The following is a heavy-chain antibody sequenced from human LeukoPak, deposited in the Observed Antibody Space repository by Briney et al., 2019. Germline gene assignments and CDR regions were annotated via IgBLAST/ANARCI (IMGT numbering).Heavy chain of an antibody. V-gene: IGHV4-59*12. J-gene: IGHJ4*02. CDR1: GGSISSYY. Sequence: PSETLSLTCTVSGGSISSYYWTWLRQPPGKGLEWIGYIYFSGSTNYNPSLKSRVTMSVDTSKNQFSLKLSSVTAADTAVYYCARGGGRDGYYFDYWGQGTLVTVSS. CDR2: IYFSGST. CDR3: ARGGGRDGYYFDY. D-gene: IGHD5-24*01.